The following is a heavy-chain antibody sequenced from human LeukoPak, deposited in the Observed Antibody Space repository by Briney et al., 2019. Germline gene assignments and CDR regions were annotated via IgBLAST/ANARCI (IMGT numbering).Heavy chain of an antibody. CDR1: GFTFDDYA. D-gene: IGHD6-13*01. J-gene: IGHJ3*02. CDR2: ISWNSGSI. V-gene: IGHV3-9*01. Sequence: GGSLRLSCAASGFTFDDYAMHWVRQAPGKGLEWVSGISWNSGSIGYADSVKGRFTISRDNAKSSLYLQMNSLRAEDTALYYCAKEAALAAAGTDAFDIWGQGTMVTVSS. CDR3: AKEAALAAAGTDAFDI.